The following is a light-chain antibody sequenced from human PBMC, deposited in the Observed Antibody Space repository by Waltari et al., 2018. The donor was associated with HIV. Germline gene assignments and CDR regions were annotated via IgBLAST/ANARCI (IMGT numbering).Light chain of an antibody. CDR1: QSVGNY. V-gene: IGKV3-11*01. CDR3: QQRSNWPIS. CDR2: SAS. J-gene: IGKJ5*01. Sequence: EIVLTQSPATLSLSPGERATLSCRASQSVGNYLAWYQQKPGQAPRLLMYSASSRATGIPSSFSGSRSGTDFTLTISSLDPLDFGVYYYQQRSNWPISFGQGTRLEIK.